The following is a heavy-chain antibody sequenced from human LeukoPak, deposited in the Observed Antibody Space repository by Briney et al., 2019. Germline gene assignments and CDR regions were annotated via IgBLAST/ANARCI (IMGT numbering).Heavy chain of an antibody. V-gene: IGHV1-2*02. CDR2: VNSDSGAT. J-gene: IGHJ4*02. CDR1: GYTFTGYY. CDR3: ARKDAGPSSFDY. Sequence: AAVKVSCKASGYTFTGYYIHWVRQAPGQGLEWVGWVNSDSGATNYEQKVQGRVTMTRDTSINTVYLELSSLTSDDTAIYYCARKDAGPSSFDYWGQGSLVTVSS.